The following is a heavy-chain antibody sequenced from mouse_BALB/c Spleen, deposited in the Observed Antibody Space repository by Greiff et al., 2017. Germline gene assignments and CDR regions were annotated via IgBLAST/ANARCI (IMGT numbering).Heavy chain of an antibody. D-gene: IGHD2-4*01. Sequence: EVQGVESGGGLVQPGGSRKLSCAASGFTFSSFGMHWVRQAPEKGLEWVAYISSGSSTIDYADTVKGRFTISRDNPKNTLFLQMTSLRSEDPAMYYCARGYYDYDLDYWGQGTTLTVSS. CDR3: ARGYYDYDLDY. J-gene: IGHJ2*01. CDR1: GFTFSSFG. CDR2: ISSGSSTI. V-gene: IGHV5-17*02.